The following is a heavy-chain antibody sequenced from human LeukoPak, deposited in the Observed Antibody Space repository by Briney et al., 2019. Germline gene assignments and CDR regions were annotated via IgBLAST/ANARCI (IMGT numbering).Heavy chain of an antibody. CDR1: GYTFSGDY. Sequence: GASVKVSCKASGYTFSGDYMHWVRQAPGQGLEWMGRIRSNSEDIQYAQKFQGRVTMTWDTSTSTAYMELTRLTSDDTAVYYCAREPIQVTREFDYWGQGTLVTVSS. J-gene: IGHJ4*02. CDR3: AREPIQVTREFDY. CDR2: IRSNSEDI. D-gene: IGHD5-18*01. V-gene: IGHV1-2*06.